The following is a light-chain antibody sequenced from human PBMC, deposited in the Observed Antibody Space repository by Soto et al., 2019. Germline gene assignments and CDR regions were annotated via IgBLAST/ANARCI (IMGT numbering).Light chain of an antibody. CDR2: AKS. Sequence: EIVLTQSPGTLSLSPGERATRSCRPSHTVSSSYLAWYPQKPGQSPRILIYAKSSRPTGIADRFSGSGSGTDFNLTIDRLETDDFAVYWCQLLGAFGLGTKVEVK. V-gene: IGKV3-20*01. CDR1: HTVSSSY. CDR3: QLLGA. J-gene: IGKJ1*01.